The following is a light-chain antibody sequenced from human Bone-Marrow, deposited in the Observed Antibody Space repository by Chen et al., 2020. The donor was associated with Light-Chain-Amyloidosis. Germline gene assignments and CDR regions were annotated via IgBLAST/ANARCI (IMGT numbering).Light chain of an antibody. V-gene: IGKV3-20*01. CDR3: QQYDTSRQWT. Sequence: NVLTQAPGTLSLSPGERATLSCRASQSVSSSYLVWYQQKPGQAPKLLIYGASNRATGIPDRFSGSGSGTHFTLTISRLEPEDVAVYYCQQYDTSRQWTFGQGTKVEIK. CDR2: GAS. J-gene: IGKJ1*01. CDR1: QSVSSSY.